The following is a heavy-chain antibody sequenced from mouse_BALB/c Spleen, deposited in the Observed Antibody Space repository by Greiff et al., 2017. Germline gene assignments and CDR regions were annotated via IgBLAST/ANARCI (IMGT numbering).Heavy chain of an antibody. CDR2: ISYSGST. CDR3: ARFGYRYDGYAMDY. D-gene: IGHD2-14*01. CDR1: GYSITSDYA. Sequence: EVQLQESGPGLVKPSQSLSLTCTVTGYSITSDYAWNWIRQFPGNKLEWMGYISYSGSTSYNPSLKSRISITRDTSKNQFFLQLNSVTTEDTATYYCARFGYRYDGYAMDYWGQGTSVTVSS. V-gene: IGHV3-2*02. J-gene: IGHJ4*01.